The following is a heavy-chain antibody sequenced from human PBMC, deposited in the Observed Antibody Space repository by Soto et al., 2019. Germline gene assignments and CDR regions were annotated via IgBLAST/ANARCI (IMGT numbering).Heavy chain of an antibody. CDR1: GYSFTSYW. Sequence: ESLKSSCKGSGYSFTSYWISWVRQMPGKGLEWMGRIDPSDSYTNYSPSFQGHVTISADKSISTAYLQWSSLKASDTAMYYCASSPRGYCSSTSCRELGNYYGMDVWGQGTTVTVSS. CDR3: ASSPRGYCSSTSCRELGNYYGMDV. CDR2: IDPSDSYT. D-gene: IGHD2-2*01. V-gene: IGHV5-10-1*01. J-gene: IGHJ6*02.